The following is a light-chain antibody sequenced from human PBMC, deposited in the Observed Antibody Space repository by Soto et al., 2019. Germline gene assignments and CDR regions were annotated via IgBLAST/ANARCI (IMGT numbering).Light chain of an antibody. Sequence: VLTQSPATLSLSPGERATLSCRASQSVNSDLAWYQQKSGQAPRLLIYNASNRAPGIPARFSGSGSGTDFTLTISSLEPEDFAVYYCQQRGNWPPTFGGGAKVEIK. CDR1: QSVNSD. CDR3: QQRGNWPPT. V-gene: IGKV3-11*01. J-gene: IGKJ4*01. CDR2: NAS.